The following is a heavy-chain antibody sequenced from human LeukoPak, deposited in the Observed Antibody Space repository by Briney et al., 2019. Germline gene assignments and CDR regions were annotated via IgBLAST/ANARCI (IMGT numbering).Heavy chain of an antibody. J-gene: IGHJ4*02. CDR3: AKEKPGRIRKSNYFDY. Sequence: QPGGSLRLSCAASGFTFSSYAMSWVRQAPGKGLEWVSDISGSGGSTYYADSVKGRFTISRDNSKNTLYLQMNSLRAEDTAVYYCAKEKPGRIRKSNYFDYWGQGTLVTVSS. D-gene: IGHD1-14*01. CDR2: ISGSGGST. CDR1: GFTFSSYA. V-gene: IGHV3-23*01.